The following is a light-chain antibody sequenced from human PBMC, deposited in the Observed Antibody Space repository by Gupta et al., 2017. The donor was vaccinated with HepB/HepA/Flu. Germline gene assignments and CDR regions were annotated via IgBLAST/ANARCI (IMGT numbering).Light chain of an antibody. CDR2: DSS. CDR3: QQRSVWWT. J-gene: IGKJ1*01. V-gene: IGKV3-11*01. CDR1: ENLGSY. Sequence: EIVLTQYPASLSLSPGERATLSCRASENLGSYLAWYQQKPGQAPRLLIYDSSNRATGIPARFSGSGSGTDFTLTIDSLETEDFALYYCQQRSVWWTFGQGTKVEIK.